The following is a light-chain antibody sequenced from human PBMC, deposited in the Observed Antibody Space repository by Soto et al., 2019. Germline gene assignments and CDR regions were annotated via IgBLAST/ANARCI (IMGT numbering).Light chain of an antibody. CDR1: QSVSSRS. CDR2: GAS. Sequence: EIVLTQSPGTLSLSPGERATLSCRASQSVSSRSLAWYQQKPGQAPRLLIYGASSRAIGIPDRFSGSGSGKYFTLTISRLEPEDFAVYYCQQYGNSGGTFGQGTKVEIK. V-gene: IGKV3-20*01. CDR3: QQYGNSGGT. J-gene: IGKJ1*01.